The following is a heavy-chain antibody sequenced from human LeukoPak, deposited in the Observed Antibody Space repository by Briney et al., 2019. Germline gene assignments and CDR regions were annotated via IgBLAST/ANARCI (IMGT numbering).Heavy chain of an antibody. V-gene: IGHV1-2*02. D-gene: IGHD6-19*01. CDR1: GYTFTGYY. J-gene: IGHJ4*02. Sequence: ASVKVSCKASGYTFTGYYMHWVRQAPGQGLEWMGWINPNSGGTNYAQKFQGRVTMTGDTSISTAYMELSRLRSVDTAVYYCARDLSLAVPVQGYWGQGTLVTVSS. CDR2: INPNSGGT. CDR3: ARDLSLAVPVQGY.